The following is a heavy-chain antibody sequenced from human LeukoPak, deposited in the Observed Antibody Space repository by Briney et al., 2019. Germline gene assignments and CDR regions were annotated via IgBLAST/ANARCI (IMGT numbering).Heavy chain of an antibody. J-gene: IGHJ6*02. D-gene: IGHD3-9*01. CDR2: MNPNSGNT. V-gene: IGHV1-8*01. CDR1: GYTFTSYD. CDR3: ARTRGYYDILTGYRRSYYYYYGMDV. Sequence: ASVKVSCKASGYTFTSYDINWVRQATGQGLEWMGWMNPNSGNTGYAQKFQGRVTMTRNTSISTAYMELSSLRSEDTAVYYCARTRGYYDILTGYRRSYYYYYGMDVWGQGTTVTVSS.